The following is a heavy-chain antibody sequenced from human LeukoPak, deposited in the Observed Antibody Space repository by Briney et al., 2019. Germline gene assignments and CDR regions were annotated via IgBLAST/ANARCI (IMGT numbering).Heavy chain of an antibody. CDR3: ARDPYYGSNSRYYYYYGMDV. Sequence: GGSLRLSCVASGFTFSSFSMNWVRQAPGKGLEWVSSISSSGIYTYYGDSVKGRFTISRDNAKNSLYLQMNSLRADDMAVYYCARDPYYGSNSRYYYYYGMDVWGQGTTVTVSS. CDR1: GFTFSSFS. V-gene: IGHV3-21*01. J-gene: IGHJ6*02. D-gene: IGHD4-23*01. CDR2: ISSSGIYT.